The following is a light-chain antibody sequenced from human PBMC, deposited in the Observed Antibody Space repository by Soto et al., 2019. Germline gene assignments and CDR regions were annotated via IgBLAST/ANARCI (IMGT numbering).Light chain of an antibody. CDR3: QQYNKWPLT. V-gene: IGKV3-15*01. Sequence: ETVMAQSPATLSVSPGERATLSCRASQSVSTNLAWYHQKPGQAPRLLIYGTSTRATGIPARFSGSGSGTEFTLTISSLQSEDFTVYYCQQYNKWPLTFGQGTKV. CDR2: GTS. CDR1: QSVSTN. J-gene: IGKJ1*01.